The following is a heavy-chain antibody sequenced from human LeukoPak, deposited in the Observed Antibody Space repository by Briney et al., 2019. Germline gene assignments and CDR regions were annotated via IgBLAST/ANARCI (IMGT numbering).Heavy chain of an antibody. CDR3: AKDIVVVPAAENDY. V-gene: IGHV3-23*01. D-gene: IGHD2-2*01. Sequence: GGSLRLSCAVSGFAFSRYAMSWVRQAPGKGLEWVSTSDGGSTYYADSVKGRFTISRDNSKNTLYLQMNSLRAEDTAVYYCAKDIVVVPAAENDYWGQGTLVTVSS. J-gene: IGHJ4*02. CDR2: SDGGST. CDR1: GFAFSRYA.